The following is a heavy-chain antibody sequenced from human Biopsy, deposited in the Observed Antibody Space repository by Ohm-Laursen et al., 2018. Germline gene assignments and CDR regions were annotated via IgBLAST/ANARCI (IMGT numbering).Heavy chain of an antibody. V-gene: IGHV3-9*01. Sequence: SLRLPCTASGFRFDDYAMQWVRQAPGKGLEWASGISWNSGTIGYADSVKGRFTVSRDNAKNSLFLQMNSLRVEDTALYYCVKSAYSSGFWEASDYWGQGILVTVSS. CDR3: VKSAYSSGFWEASDY. CDR2: ISWNSGTI. D-gene: IGHD6-19*01. CDR1: GFRFDDYA. J-gene: IGHJ4*02.